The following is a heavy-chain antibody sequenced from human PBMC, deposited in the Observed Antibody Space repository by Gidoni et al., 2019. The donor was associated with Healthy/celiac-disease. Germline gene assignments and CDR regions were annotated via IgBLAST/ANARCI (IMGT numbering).Heavy chain of an antibody. D-gene: IGHD3-10*01. Sequence: QVQLVQSGAEVKKPGASVKVSCKASGYTFTSYYMHWVRQAPGQGLEWMGIINPSGGSTSYAQKFQGRVTMTRDTSTSTVYMELSSLRSEDTAVYYCARGGSGGITMHYPGEYWGQGTLVTVSS. CDR2: INPSGGST. CDR3: ARGGSGGITMHYPGEY. V-gene: IGHV1-46*01. CDR1: GYTFTSYY. J-gene: IGHJ4*02.